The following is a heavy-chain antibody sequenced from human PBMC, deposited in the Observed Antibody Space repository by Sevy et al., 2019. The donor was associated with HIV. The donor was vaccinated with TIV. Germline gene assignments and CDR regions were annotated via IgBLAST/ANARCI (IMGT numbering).Heavy chain of an antibody. V-gene: IGHV4-59*01. J-gene: IGHJ4*02. CDR2: IYYSGST. CDR1: GGSISSYY. Sequence: SETLSLTCTVSGGSISSYYWSWIRQPPGKGLEWIGYIYYSGSTNYNPSLKSRVTISVDTSKNQFSLKLSSVTAVDTAVYYCARDNFHDYGDYGLGEWGQGTLVTVSS. CDR3: ARDNFHDYGDYGLGE. D-gene: IGHD4-17*01.